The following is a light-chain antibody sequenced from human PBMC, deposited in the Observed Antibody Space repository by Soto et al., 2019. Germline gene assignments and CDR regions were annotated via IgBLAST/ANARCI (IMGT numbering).Light chain of an antibody. CDR3: QQRSNVIT. CDR2: DAS. CDR1: QSVSSY. Sequence: EIVLTQSPATLSLSPGERATLSCRASQSVSSYLAWYQQKPGQAPRLLIYDASNRATGIPARFSGRGSGTDFTLTISSLEPEDFAVYYCQQRSNVITFGQGTRLEIK. V-gene: IGKV3-11*01. J-gene: IGKJ5*01.